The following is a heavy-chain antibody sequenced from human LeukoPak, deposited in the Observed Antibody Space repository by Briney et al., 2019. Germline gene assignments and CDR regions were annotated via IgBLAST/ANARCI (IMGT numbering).Heavy chain of an antibody. J-gene: IGHJ3*02. CDR2: IYTSGGT. V-gene: IGHV4-4*07. Sequence: SETLSLTCTVSGGSISSYYWSWIRQPAGKGLEWIGRIYTSGGTNYNPSLKSRVTMSVDTSKSQFSLKLSSVTAADTAVYYCARSSGLWDAFDIWGQGTMVTVSS. CDR3: ARSSGLWDAFDI. CDR1: GGSISSYY. D-gene: IGHD2/OR15-2a*01.